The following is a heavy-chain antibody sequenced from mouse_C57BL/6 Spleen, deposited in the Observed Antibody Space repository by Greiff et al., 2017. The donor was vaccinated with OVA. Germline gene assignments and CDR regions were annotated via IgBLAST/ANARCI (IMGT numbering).Heavy chain of an antibody. CDR3: ARDPSGWYFDV. Sequence: VQLQQSGPELVKPGASVKISCKASGYAFSSSWMNWVKQRPGKGLEWIGRIYPGDGDTNYNGKFKGKATLTADKSSSTAYMQLSSLTSEDSAVYFCARDPSGWYFDVWGTGTTVTVSS. J-gene: IGHJ1*03. D-gene: IGHD3-2*02. CDR1: GYAFSSSW. CDR2: IYPGDGDT. V-gene: IGHV1-82*01.